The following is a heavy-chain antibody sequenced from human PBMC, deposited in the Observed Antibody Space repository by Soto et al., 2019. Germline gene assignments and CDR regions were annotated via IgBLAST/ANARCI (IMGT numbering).Heavy chain of an antibody. J-gene: IGHJ6*02. D-gene: IGHD3-3*01. Sequence: ASVNVSCKASGYTFTSYGISWVRQAPGQGLEWMGWISAYNGNTNYAQKLQGRVTMTTDTSTSTAYMELRSLRSDDTAVYYCARDPYYDFWSGYYRGPYYYYGMDVWGQGTTVTVSS. CDR2: ISAYNGNT. CDR1: GYTFTSYG. V-gene: IGHV1-18*01. CDR3: ARDPYYDFWSGYYRGPYYYYGMDV.